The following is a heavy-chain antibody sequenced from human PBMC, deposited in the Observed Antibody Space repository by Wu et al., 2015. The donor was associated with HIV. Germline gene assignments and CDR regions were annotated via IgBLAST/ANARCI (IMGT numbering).Heavy chain of an antibody. CDR2: SSAYNGNT. D-gene: IGHD3-16*02. V-gene: IGHV1-18*01. Sequence: QVQLVQSGAEVKKPGASVKVSCKASGDTFIGYGIGWVRQAPGQGLEWMGWSSAYNGNTNSAQKFQGRVTMTTDTSTSTAFMELRSLRSDDTAVYYCARGVWGNYLDYWGQGTLVTVSS. J-gene: IGHJ4*02. CDR1: GDTFIGYG. CDR3: ARGVWGNYLDY.